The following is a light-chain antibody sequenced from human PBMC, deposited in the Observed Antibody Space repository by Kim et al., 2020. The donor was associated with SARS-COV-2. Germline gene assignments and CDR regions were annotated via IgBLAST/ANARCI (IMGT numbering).Light chain of an antibody. CDR3: STWDDSLDVWM. Sequence: QSVTISCSGSSSTIGSNPVNWYQQFPGTAPQLLIDTDDRRPSGVSDRVSCSKSGTSASLAISALRSEDEADYYCSTWDDSLDVWMFGGGTQLTVL. J-gene: IGLJ3*02. CDR2: TDD. CDR1: SSTIGSNP. V-gene: IGLV1-44*01.